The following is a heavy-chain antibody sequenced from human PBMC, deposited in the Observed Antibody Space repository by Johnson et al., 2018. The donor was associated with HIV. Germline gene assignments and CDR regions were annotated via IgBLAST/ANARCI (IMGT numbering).Heavy chain of an antibody. Sequence: QVQLVESGGGVVQPGRSLRLSCAASGFTFSSYAMHWVRQAPGKGLGWVAVISYDGSNKYYADSVKGRFTISRDTAKNSLYLQMNSLRAEDTAVYYCARVGADAFDIWGQGTMVTVSS. CDR1: GFTFSSYA. J-gene: IGHJ3*02. CDR2: ISYDGSNK. D-gene: IGHD1-26*01. CDR3: ARVGADAFDI. V-gene: IGHV3-30*04.